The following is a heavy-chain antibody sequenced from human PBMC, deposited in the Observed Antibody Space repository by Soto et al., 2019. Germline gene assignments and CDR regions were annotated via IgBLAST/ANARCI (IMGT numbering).Heavy chain of an antibody. Sequence: SETLSLTCAVYGGSFSGYYWSWIRQPPGKGLEWIGEINHSGSTNYNPSLKSRVTISVDTSKNQFSLKLSSVTAADTAVYYCARCIAARFYWFDPWGQGTLVTVSS. D-gene: IGHD6-6*01. V-gene: IGHV4-34*01. CDR3: ARCIAARFYWFDP. CDR2: INHSGST. J-gene: IGHJ5*02. CDR1: GGSFSGYY.